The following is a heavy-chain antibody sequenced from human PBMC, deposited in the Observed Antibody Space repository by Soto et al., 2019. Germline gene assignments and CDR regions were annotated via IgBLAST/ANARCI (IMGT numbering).Heavy chain of an antibody. J-gene: IGHJ6*02. CDR1: GGSFSGYY. D-gene: IGHD3-22*01. CDR3: ARGGLYGLDV. CDR2: INHSGST. V-gene: IGHV4-34*01. Sequence: QVQLQQWGAGLLKPSETLSLTCAVYGGSFSGYYWSWIRQPPGKGLEWIGEINHSGSTNYNPSLNSRVTISVDTSKNQFALKLSSVTAADTAVYYCARGGLYGLDVWGQGTTVTVSS.